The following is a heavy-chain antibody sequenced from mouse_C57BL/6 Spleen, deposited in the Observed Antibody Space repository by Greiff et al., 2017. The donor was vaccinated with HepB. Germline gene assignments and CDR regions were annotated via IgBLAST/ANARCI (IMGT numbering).Heavy chain of an antibody. CDR1: GYTFTSYW. J-gene: IGHJ2*01. V-gene: IGHV1-61*01. CDR2: IYPSDSET. D-gene: IGHD1-1*01. Sequence: VVRPGSSVKLSCKASGYTFTSYWMDWVKQRPGQGLEWIGNIYPSDSETHYNQKFKDKATLTVDKSSSTAYMQLSSLTSEDSAVYYCARRIYYYGSRYFDYWGQGTTLTVSS. CDR3: ARRIYYYGSRYFDY.